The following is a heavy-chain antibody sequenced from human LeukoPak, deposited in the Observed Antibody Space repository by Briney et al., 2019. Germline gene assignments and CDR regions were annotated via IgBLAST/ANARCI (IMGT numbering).Heavy chain of an antibody. CDR2: IIPIFGTA. J-gene: IGHJ4*02. V-gene: IGHV1-69*05. CDR1: GGTFSSYA. D-gene: IGHD4-17*01. Sequence: GASVKLSCKASGGTFSSYAISWVRQAPGQGLEWMGRIIPIFGTANYAQTFQGRVTITTDESTSTAYMVLRSLGSEDTAVYYCARGTYGDYDYWGQGTLVTVSS. CDR3: ARGTYGDYDY.